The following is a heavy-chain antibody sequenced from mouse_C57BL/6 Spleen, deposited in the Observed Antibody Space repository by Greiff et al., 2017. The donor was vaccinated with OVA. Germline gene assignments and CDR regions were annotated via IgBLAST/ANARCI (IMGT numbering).Heavy chain of an antibody. D-gene: IGHD2-2*01. J-gene: IGHJ4*01. Sequence: EVKVVESGGGLVKPGGSLKLSCAASGFTFSDYGMHWVRQAPEKGLEWVAYISSGSSTIYYADTVKGRFTISRDNAKNTLFLQMTSLRSEDTAMYYCARWGSTMVTTDYAMDYWGQGTSVTVSS. CDR2: ISSGSSTI. V-gene: IGHV5-17*01. CDR3: ARWGSTMVTTDYAMDY. CDR1: GFTFSDYG.